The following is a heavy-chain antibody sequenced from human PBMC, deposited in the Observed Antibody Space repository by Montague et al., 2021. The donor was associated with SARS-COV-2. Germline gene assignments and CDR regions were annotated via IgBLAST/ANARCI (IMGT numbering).Heavy chain of an antibody. D-gene: IGHD2-21*02. Sequence: SLRLSCAASGFTCSRYWMHWVRQVPGKGLLWVSRINIDGSRTTYADSVKGRFTISRDNAKNTLFLQMNGLRADDTAVYYCTRSGDGVYYGMDVWGQGTTVTVSS. CDR1: GFTCSRYW. CDR3: TRSGDGVYYGMDV. V-gene: IGHV3-74*03. CDR2: INIDGSRT. J-gene: IGHJ6*02.